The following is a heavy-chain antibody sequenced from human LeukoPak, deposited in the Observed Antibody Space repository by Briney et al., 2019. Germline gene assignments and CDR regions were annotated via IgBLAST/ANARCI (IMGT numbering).Heavy chain of an antibody. D-gene: IGHD5-24*01. CDR2: IIPIFGTA. J-gene: IGHJ5*02. V-gene: IGHV1-69*06. Sequence: SVKVSCKASGGTFSSYAISWVRQAPGQGLEWMGGIIPIFGTANYAQKFQGRVTITADKSTSTAYMELSSLRSEDTAVYYCARDRRRDGYNLRWFDPWGQGTLVTVS. CDR1: GGTFSSYA. CDR3: ARDRRRDGYNLRWFDP.